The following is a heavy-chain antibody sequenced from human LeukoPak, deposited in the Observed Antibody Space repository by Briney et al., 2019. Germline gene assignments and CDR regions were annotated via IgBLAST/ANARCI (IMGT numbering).Heavy chain of an antibody. V-gene: IGHV4-39*07. D-gene: IGHD3-10*01. CDR1: GDSIIGYY. CDR3: ARDQSVLLWFGELYGFDP. CDR2: IYYSGST. Sequence: SETLSLTCSVSGDSIIGYYWGWIRQPPGKGLEWIGSIYYSGSTYYNPSLKSRVTISVDTSKNQFSLKLSSVTAADTAVYYCARDQSVLLWFGELYGFDPWGQGTLVTVSS. J-gene: IGHJ5*02.